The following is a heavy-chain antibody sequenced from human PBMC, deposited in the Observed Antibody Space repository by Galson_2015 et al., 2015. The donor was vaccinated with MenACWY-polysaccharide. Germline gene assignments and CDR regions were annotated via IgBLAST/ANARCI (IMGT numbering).Heavy chain of an antibody. D-gene: IGHD3-22*01. Sequence: SLRLSCAASGFTFSSYGMHWVHQAPGKGLEWVAVISYDGSNKYYADSVKGRFTISRDNSKNTLYLQMNSLRAEDTAVYYCAKGYYYDSSGLLLGDYWGQGTLVTVSS. J-gene: IGHJ4*02. CDR1: GFTFSSYG. V-gene: IGHV3-30*18. CDR2: ISYDGSNK. CDR3: AKGYYYDSSGLLLGDY.